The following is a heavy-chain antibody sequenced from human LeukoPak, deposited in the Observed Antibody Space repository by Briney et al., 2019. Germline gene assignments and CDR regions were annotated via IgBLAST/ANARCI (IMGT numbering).Heavy chain of an antibody. Sequence: ASVKVSCKASGYSFTDYYIHWVRQAPGQGLEWMGWINPNSGGTNYPQKFQGRVTMARDTSISTAYMELGSLISDDTAIYYCARPLTEQWDFDYWGQGTLVTVSS. J-gene: IGHJ4*02. CDR2: INPNSGGT. CDR3: ARPLTEQWDFDY. D-gene: IGHD1/OR15-1a*01. V-gene: IGHV1-2*02. CDR1: GYSFTDYY.